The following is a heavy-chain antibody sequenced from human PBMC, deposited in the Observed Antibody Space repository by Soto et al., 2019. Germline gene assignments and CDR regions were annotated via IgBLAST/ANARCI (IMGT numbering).Heavy chain of an antibody. CDR1: GYSFTSYW. V-gene: IGHV5-51*01. CDR2: IYPDDSDT. J-gene: IGHJ1*01. Sequence: GESLKISCKGSGYSFTSYWIGWVRQLPGKGLEWMGIIYPDDSDTTYSPSFQGQVTISGDKSISTAYLQWSSLKASDTAMYYCARRRAAAAPAEHWGQGTLVTVSS. CDR3: ARRRAAAAPAEH. D-gene: IGHD6-13*01.